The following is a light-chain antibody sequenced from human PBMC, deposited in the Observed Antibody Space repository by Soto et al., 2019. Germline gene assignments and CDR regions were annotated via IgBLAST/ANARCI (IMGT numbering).Light chain of an antibody. CDR1: QSVLYSSNNKNY. CDR2: WAS. CDR3: QQYYSAPWT. V-gene: IGKV4-1*01. Sequence: DIVMTQSPDSLAVSLGERATINCESSQSVLYSSNNKNYLAWYQQKPGQPPKLLIYWASTRESGVPDRFSGSGSGTDFTLTISSLQAEDVAVYYCQQYYSAPWTFGQGTKVGIK. J-gene: IGKJ1*01.